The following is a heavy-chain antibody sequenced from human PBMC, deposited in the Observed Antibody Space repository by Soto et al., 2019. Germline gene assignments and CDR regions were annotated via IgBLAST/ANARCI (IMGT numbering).Heavy chain of an antibody. CDR2: INHSGST. V-gene: IGHV4-34*01. CDR1: GGSFSGYY. J-gene: IGHJ4*02. Sequence: SETMSLTCAVSGGSFSGYYWSWIRQPPGKGLEWIGEINHSGSTNYNPSLKSRVTISVDTSKNQFSLKLSSVTAADTAVYYCARRSSGPASYWGQGTLVTGSS. CDR3: ARRSSGPASY. D-gene: IGHD6-19*01.